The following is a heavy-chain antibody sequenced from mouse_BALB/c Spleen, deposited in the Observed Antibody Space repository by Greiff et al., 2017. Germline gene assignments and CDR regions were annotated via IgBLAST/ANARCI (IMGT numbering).Heavy chain of an antibody. CDR3: ASHYRYDVGYAMDY. CDR2: ISSGGST. Sequence: EVQVVESGGGLVKPGGSLKLSCAASGFTFSSYAMSWVRQTPEKRLEWVASISSGGSTYYPDSVKGRFTISRDNARNILYLQMSSLRSEDTAMYYCASHYRYDVGYAMDYWGQGTSVTVSS. D-gene: IGHD2-14*01. J-gene: IGHJ4*01. V-gene: IGHV5-6-5*01. CDR1: GFTFSSYA.